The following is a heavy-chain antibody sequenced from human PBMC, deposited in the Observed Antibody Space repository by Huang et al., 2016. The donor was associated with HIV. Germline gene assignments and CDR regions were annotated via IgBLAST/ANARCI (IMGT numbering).Heavy chain of an antibody. CDR1: GGSISSHY. CDR2: IYYSGDP. D-gene: IGHD2-15*01. J-gene: IGHJ4*01. V-gene: IGHV4-59*11. Sequence: QVQLQESGPGLVKPSETLSLTCSVSGGSISSHYWSWIRQPPGKGLEWIGSIYYSGDPNHIPSLKSRVFISVDTSRNQFALKLGSVTAADTAVYYCARDRRHCSGGSCYYSDYWGHGTLVTVSS. CDR3: ARDRRHCSGGSCYYSDY.